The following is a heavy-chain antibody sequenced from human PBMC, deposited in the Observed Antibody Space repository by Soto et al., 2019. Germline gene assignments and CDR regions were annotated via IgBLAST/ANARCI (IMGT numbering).Heavy chain of an antibody. D-gene: IGHD6-13*01. CDR1: GFTFNNYG. Sequence: ESGGGVVQPGRSLRLSCAASGFTFNNYGMHWARQAPGKGLEWVAAISNDGSDKYYADSVKGRLTISRDNSKNTVFLQMGSLRAEDTAVYYCAKDQARAASHGIDWGQGTMVTVSS. CDR2: ISNDGSDK. J-gene: IGHJ3*01. CDR3: AKDQARAASHGID. V-gene: IGHV3-30*18.